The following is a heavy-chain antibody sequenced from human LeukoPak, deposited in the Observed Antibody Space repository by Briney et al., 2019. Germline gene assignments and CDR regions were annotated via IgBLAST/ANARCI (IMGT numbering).Heavy chain of an antibody. Sequence: SETLSLTCTVSGGSISSYYWSWIRQPAGKGLEWIGRIYTSGSTNYNPSLKSRVTMSVDTSKNQFSLKLSSVTAADTAVYYCARVEERLFDGAFDIWRQGTMVTVSS. CDR1: GGSISSYY. J-gene: IGHJ3*02. CDR3: ARVEERLFDGAFDI. CDR2: IYTSGST. D-gene: IGHD3-22*01. V-gene: IGHV4-4*07.